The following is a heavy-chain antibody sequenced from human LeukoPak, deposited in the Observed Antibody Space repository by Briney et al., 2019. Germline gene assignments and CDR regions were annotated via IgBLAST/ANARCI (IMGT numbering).Heavy chain of an antibody. Sequence: GGSLRLSCAASGFTFSSYSMNWVRQAPGKGLEWVSYISSSSSTIYYADSVKGRFTISRDNAKNSLYLQMNSLRAEDTAVYYCARTTMIVVVTNFDYWGQGTLVTVSS. V-gene: IGHV3-48*01. CDR1: GFTFSSYS. CDR2: ISSSSSTI. CDR3: ARTTMIVVVTNFDY. D-gene: IGHD3-22*01. J-gene: IGHJ4*02.